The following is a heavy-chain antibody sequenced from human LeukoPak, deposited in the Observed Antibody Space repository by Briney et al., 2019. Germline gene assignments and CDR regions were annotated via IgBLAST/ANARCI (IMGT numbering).Heavy chain of an antibody. CDR3: ARHFQSGSPGS. D-gene: IGHD6-25*01. CDR1: GFDFTAYG. Sequence: ASLMISCWCFGFDFTAYGIACGLHMPGKGLEGRGKINPDGSNARYSPSFQGQVTMSADKSTTTVYLQWSSLTAPDTAMYYCARHFQSGSPGSCGEGNPVTVSS. V-gene: IGHV5-51*01. CDR2: INPDGSNA. J-gene: IGHJ5*02.